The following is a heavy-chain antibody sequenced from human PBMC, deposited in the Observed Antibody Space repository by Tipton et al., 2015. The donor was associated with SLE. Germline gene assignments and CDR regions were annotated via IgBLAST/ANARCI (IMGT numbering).Heavy chain of an antibody. CDR3: ARDPASWGDYYGRAFDM. J-gene: IGHJ3*02. CDR1: GGSVSGYY. CDR2: INHSGSI. V-gene: IGHV4-34*01. Sequence: TLSLTCAVYGGSVSGYYWTWIRQPPGKGLEWIGEINHSGEINHSGSINYNPSLKSRVTISVDTSKNQFSLKLSSVTAADTAVYYCARDPASWGDYYGRAFDMWGQGTMVTVSS. D-gene: IGHD3-10*01.